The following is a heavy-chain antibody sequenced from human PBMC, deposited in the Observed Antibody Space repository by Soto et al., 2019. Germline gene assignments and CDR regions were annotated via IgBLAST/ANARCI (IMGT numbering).Heavy chain of an antibody. Sequence: ASVKVSCKVSGYTLTELSMHWVRQAPGKGLEWMGGFDPEDGETIYAQKFQGRVTMTEDTSTDTAYMELSSLRSEDTAVYYCETARFGVLKRAGDGYYYYYGMDVWGQGTTVTVSS. D-gene: IGHD3-3*01. CDR2: FDPEDGET. CDR3: ETARFGVLKRAGDGYYYYYGMDV. V-gene: IGHV1-24*01. CDR1: GYTLTELS. J-gene: IGHJ6*02.